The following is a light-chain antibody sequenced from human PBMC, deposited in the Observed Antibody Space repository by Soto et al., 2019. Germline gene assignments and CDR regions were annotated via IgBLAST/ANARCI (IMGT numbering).Light chain of an antibody. CDR2: GAS. CDR1: QSVSSS. V-gene: IGKV3-15*01. J-gene: IGKJ1*01. Sequence: EIVMTQSPATLSVSPGERATLSCRASQSVSSSLAWYQQKPGQAPRLLIYGASTRATGIPARFSSSGSETEFTLTISSLQSEDFAVYYCQQYNNWWTFGQGTKVEIK. CDR3: QQYNNWWT.